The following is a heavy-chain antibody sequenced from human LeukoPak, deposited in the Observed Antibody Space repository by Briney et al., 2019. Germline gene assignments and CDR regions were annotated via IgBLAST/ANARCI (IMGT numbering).Heavy chain of an antibody. Sequence: PGGSLRLSCAASGFTFSSYSMNWVRQAPGKGLEWVSSISSSSSYIYYADSVKGRFTISRDNAKNTLYLQMNSLRAEDTAVYYCARMYYYGSGSYYKTYAFDIWGQGTMVTVSS. CDR1: GFTFSSYS. D-gene: IGHD3-10*01. CDR3: ARMYYYGSGSYYKTYAFDI. CDR2: ISSSSSYI. V-gene: IGHV3-21*01. J-gene: IGHJ3*02.